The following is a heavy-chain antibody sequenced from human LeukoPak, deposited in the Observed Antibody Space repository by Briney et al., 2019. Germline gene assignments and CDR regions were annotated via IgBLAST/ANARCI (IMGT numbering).Heavy chain of an antibody. Sequence: GGSLRLSCVASGFTFSNYLMHWVRQVPGKGLVWVSRINLDGSTTTYADSVKGRFTISRDSAKNTLYLQMNSLRAEDTALYYCARDKTVSALRRDYMDVWGKGTTVTVSS. CDR3: ARDKTVSALRRDYMDV. V-gene: IGHV3-74*01. D-gene: IGHD4-17*01. CDR1: GFTFSNYL. CDR2: INLDGSTT. J-gene: IGHJ6*03.